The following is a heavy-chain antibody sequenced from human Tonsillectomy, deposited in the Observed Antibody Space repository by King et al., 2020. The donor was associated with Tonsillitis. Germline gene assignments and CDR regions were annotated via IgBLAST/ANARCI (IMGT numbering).Heavy chain of an antibody. Sequence: VQLVESGAEVRKPGASVTVSCKTSGYRFTAYYLQWVRQAPGQGLEWVGWINPSSGATNYAQTFQGRVTMTRDTGISTTYMELASLRSDDTAVYYCVRDIYDSAIHHNYFDFCGPGILATVSS. J-gene: IGHJ2*01. CDR2: INPSSGAT. D-gene: IGHD5/OR15-5a*01. V-gene: IGHV1-2*02. CDR3: VRDIYDSAIHHNYFDF. CDR1: GYRFTAYY.